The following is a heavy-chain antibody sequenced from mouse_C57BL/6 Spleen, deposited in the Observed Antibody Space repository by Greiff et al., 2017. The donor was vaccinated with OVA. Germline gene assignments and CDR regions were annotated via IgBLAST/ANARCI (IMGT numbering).Heavy chain of an antibody. Sequence: EVMLVESGGDLVKPGGSLKLSCAASGFTFSSYGMSWVRQTPDKRLEWVATISSGGSYTYYPDSVKGRFTISRDNAKNTLYLQMSSLKSEDTAMYYCARGNYGDFDYWGQGTTLTVSS. CDR3: ARGNYGDFDY. V-gene: IGHV5-6*02. CDR1: GFTFSSYG. D-gene: IGHD1-1*02. J-gene: IGHJ2*01. CDR2: ISSGGSYT.